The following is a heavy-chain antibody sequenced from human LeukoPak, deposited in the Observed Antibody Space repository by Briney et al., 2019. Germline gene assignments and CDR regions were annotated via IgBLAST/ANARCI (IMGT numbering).Heavy chain of an antibody. Sequence: SGTLPLTCAVSGGSISSSNWWSWVRQPPGKGLEWIGEIYHSGSTNYNPSLKSRVTISVDKSKNQFSLKLSSVTAADTAVYYCARASVATIGSYAFDIWGQGTMVTVSS. CDR1: GGSISSSNW. CDR2: IYHSGST. D-gene: IGHD5-12*01. J-gene: IGHJ3*02. V-gene: IGHV4-4*02. CDR3: ARASVATIGSYAFDI.